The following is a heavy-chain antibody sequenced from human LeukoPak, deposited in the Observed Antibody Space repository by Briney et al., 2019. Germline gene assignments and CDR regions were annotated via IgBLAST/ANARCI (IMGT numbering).Heavy chain of an antibody. D-gene: IGHD2-2*01. CDR1: GYTFTSYG. CDR2: MNPNSGNT. V-gene: IGHV1-8*02. J-gene: IGHJ4*02. CDR3: ARGGVPAARPGFDY. Sequence: GASVKVSCKASGYTFTSYGISWVRQAPGQGLEWMGWMNPNSGNTGYAQKFQGRVTMTRNTSISTAYMELSSLRSEDTAVYYCARGGVPAARPGFDYWGQGTLVTVSS.